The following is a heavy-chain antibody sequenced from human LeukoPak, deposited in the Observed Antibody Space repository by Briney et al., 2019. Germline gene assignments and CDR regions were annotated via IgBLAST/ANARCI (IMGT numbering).Heavy chain of an antibody. CDR3: AVRYCSSTSCFP. D-gene: IGHD2-2*01. J-gene: IGHJ5*02. V-gene: IGHV1-69*04. CDR1: GGTFSSYA. CDR2: IIPILGIA. Sequence: SVKVSCKASGGTFSSYAISWVRQAPGQGLEWMGRIIPILGIANYAQKCQGRVTITADKSTSTAYMELSSLRSEDTAVYYCAVRYCSSTSCFPWGQGTLVTVSS.